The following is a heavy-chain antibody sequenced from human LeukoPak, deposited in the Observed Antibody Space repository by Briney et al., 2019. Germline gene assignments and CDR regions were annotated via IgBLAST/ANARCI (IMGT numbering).Heavy chain of an antibody. D-gene: IGHD2-2*01. CDR1: GFTFSSYA. CDR2: ISGSGGST. V-gene: IGHV3-23*01. Sequence: PGGSLRLTCAASGFTFSSYAMSWVRQAPGKGLEWVSAISGSGGSTYYADSVKGRFTISRDNSKNTLYLQMNSLRAEDTAVYYCAKGGGIDIVVVPAARVFDYWGQGTLVTVSS. J-gene: IGHJ4*02. CDR3: AKGGGIDIVVVPAARVFDY.